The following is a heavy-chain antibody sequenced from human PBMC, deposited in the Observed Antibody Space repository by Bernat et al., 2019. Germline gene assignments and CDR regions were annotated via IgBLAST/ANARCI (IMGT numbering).Heavy chain of an antibody. CDR2: IWYDGSNK. CDR1: GFTFSSYG. J-gene: IGHJ6*02. Sequence: QVQLVESGGGVVQPGRSLRLSCAASGFTFSSYGMHWVRQAPGKGLEWVAVIWYDGSNKYYADSVKGRFTISRDNSKNTLYLQMNSLRAEDTAVYYCAGYCSGGSCDYYYYYGMDVWGQGTTVTVSS. D-gene: IGHD2-15*01. V-gene: IGHV3-33*01. CDR3: AGYCSGGSCDYYYYYGMDV.